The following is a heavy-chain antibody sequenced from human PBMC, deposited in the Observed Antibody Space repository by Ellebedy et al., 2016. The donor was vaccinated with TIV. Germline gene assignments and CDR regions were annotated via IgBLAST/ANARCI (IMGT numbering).Heavy chain of an antibody. CDR1: GFTFSSYS. J-gene: IGHJ4*02. CDR2: ITGSSSYT. D-gene: IGHD3-16*01. V-gene: IGHV3-21*01. CDR3: ARDQGRGEVQDY. Sequence: PGGSLRLSCAASGFTFSSYSMNWVRQAPGKGLEWVSSITGSSSYTYYADSVKGRFTISRDNARNSLYLQMNSLRAEDTAVYYCARDQGRGEVQDYWGQGTLVTVSS.